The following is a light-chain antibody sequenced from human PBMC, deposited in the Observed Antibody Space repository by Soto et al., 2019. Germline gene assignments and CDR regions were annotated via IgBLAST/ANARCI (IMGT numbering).Light chain of an antibody. Sequence: EIVVTQSPATLSVSPGERATLSCRASQSVSSNLAWYQQKPGQAPRLLIYGASTRATGIPARFSGSGSGTEFTLTISSLQSEDFAVYYCHQYNSWPYTFGQGTKLEIE. CDR2: GAS. CDR1: QSVSSN. V-gene: IGKV3-15*01. J-gene: IGKJ2*01. CDR3: HQYNSWPYT.